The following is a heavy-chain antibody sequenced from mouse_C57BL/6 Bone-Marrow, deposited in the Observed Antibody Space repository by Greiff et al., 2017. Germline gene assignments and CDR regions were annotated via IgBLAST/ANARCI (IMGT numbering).Heavy chain of an antibody. CDR1: GFNIKDVY. J-gene: IGHJ1*03. CDR2: IDPENGDT. V-gene: IGHV14-4*01. CDR3: TPICYFDV. Sequence: DVKLVESGAELVRPGASVKLSCTASGFNIKDVYMHWVKQRPEQGLEWIGWIDPENGDTEYASKFLGKATITADTSSNTAYLQLSSLTSEYISVYYCTPICYFDVWGTVTTFTVPS.